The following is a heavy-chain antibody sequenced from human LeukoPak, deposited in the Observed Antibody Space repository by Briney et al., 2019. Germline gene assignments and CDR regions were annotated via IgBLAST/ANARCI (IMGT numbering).Heavy chain of an antibody. V-gene: IGHV3-33*01. CDR2: IWYDGSNK. J-gene: IGHJ5*02. D-gene: IGHD2/OR15-2a*01. Sequence: GRSLRLSCAASGFTFSSYGMHWVRQAPGKGLEGVAVIWYDGSNKYYADSVKGRFTISRDNSKNTLYLQMNSLRAEDTAVYYCARDRAGQRYFLYNWFDPWGQGTLVTVSS. CDR1: GFTFSSYG. CDR3: ARDRAGQRYFLYNWFDP.